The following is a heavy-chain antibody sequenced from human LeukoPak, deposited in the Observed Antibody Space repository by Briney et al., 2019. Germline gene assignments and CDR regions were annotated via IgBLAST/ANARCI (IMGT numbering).Heavy chain of an antibody. V-gene: IGHV3-48*04. CDR3: AKGPTPILRYFDWPSDY. D-gene: IGHD3-9*01. J-gene: IGHJ4*02. CDR1: GFTVSSNY. Sequence: GGSLRLSCAASGFTVSSNYMSWVRQAPGKGLEWLSYISGSSSTIYYADSVKGRFTISRDNAKNSLYLQMISLRAEDTAVYYCAKGPTPILRYFDWPSDYWGQGTLVTVSS. CDR2: ISGSSSTI.